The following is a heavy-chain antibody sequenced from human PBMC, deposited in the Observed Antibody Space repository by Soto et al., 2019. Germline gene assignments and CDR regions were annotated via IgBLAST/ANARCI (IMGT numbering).Heavy chain of an antibody. D-gene: IGHD6-6*01. V-gene: IGHV3-23*01. CDR1: GFTFSSYA. Sequence: GGSLRLSCAASGFTFSSYAMSWVRQAPGKGLEWVSAISGSGGSTYYTDSVKGRFTISRDNSKNTLYLQMNSLRAEDTAVYYCAKDDGSSWFGRFDLWGQGTLVTVSS. CDR2: ISGSGGST. J-gene: IGHJ5*02. CDR3: AKDDGSSWFGRFDL.